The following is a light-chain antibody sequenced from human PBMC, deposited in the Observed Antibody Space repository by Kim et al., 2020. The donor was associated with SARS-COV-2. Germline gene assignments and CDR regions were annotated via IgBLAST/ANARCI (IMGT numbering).Light chain of an antibody. CDR3: AAWDDSLNVVV. CDR1: SSNIGSNT. CDR2: SNN. Sequence: GQRVTISCSGSSSNIGSNTVNWYQQLPGAAPTLLIYSNNQRPSGVPDRFSGSKSGTSASLAISGLQSEDEADYYCAAWDDSLNVVVFGGGTQLTVL. V-gene: IGLV1-44*01. J-gene: IGLJ2*01.